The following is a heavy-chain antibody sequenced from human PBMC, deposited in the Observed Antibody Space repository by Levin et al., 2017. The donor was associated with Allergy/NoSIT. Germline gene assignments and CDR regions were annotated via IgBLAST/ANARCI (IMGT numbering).Heavy chain of an antibody. D-gene: IGHD4-23*01. J-gene: IGHJ4*02. CDR3: AETGHYGGNSALDY. Sequence: ASVKVSCKASGGTFSSYAISWVRQAPGQGLEWMGGIIPIFGTANYAQKFQGRVTITADESTSTAYMELSSLRSEDTAVYYCAETGHYGGNSALDYWGQGTLVTVSS. CDR1: GGTFSSYA. CDR2: IIPIFGTA. V-gene: IGHV1-69*13.